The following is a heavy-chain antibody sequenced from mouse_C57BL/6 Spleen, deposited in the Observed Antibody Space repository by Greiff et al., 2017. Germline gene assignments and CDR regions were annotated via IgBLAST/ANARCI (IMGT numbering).Heavy chain of an antibody. V-gene: IGHV3-6*01. CDR3: ARDYGGYFDY. Sequence: EVKLVESGPGLVKPSQSLSLTCSVTGYSITSGYYWNWIRQFPGNKLEWMGYISYDGSNNYNPSLKNRISITRDTSKNQFFLKLNSVTTEDTATYYCARDYGGYFDYWGQGTTLTVSS. D-gene: IGHD1-1*01. J-gene: IGHJ2*01. CDR2: ISYDGSN. CDR1: GYSITSGYY.